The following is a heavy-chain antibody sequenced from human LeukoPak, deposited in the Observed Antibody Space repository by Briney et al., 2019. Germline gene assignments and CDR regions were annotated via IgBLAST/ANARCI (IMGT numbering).Heavy chain of an antibody. J-gene: IGHJ4*02. Sequence: PGRSLRLSCAASGFTFSSYGMHWVRQAPGKGLEWVAVIWYDGSNKYYADSVKGRFTISRDNSKNTLYLQMNSLRAEDTAVYYCAKLLMTAVTNVDYWGQGTLVTVSS. V-gene: IGHV3-33*06. D-gene: IGHD4-17*01. CDR1: GFTFSSYG. CDR2: IWYDGSNK. CDR3: AKLLMTAVTNVDY.